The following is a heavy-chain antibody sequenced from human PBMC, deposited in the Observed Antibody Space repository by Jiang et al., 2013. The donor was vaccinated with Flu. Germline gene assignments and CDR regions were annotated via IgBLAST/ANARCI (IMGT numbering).Heavy chain of an antibody. Sequence: LKPSETLSLTCAVYGGSFSGYYWSWIRQPPGKGLEWIGEINHSGSTNYSPSLKSRVTISVDTSKNQFSLKLSSVTAADTAVYYCARVHRGAVAGYDYWGQGTLVTVSS. J-gene: IGHJ4*02. CDR3: ARVHRGAVAGYDY. V-gene: IGHV4-34*01. CDR1: GGSFSGYY. CDR2: INHSGST. D-gene: IGHD6-19*01.